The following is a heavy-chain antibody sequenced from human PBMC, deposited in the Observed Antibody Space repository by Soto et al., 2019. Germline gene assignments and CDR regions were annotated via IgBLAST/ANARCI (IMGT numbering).Heavy chain of an antibody. CDR2: IYSGGST. Sequence: EVQLVESGGGLIQPGGSLRLSCAASGFTVSSKYMTWVRQAPGKGLEWVSVIYSGGSTYYADSVKGRFTISRDNSKNTLYLQMNSLRADETAVYYCSSAAVTAPDYWGQGTLVTVSS. V-gene: IGHV3-53*01. J-gene: IGHJ4*02. CDR3: SSAAVTAPDY. CDR1: GFTVSSKY. D-gene: IGHD2-21*02.